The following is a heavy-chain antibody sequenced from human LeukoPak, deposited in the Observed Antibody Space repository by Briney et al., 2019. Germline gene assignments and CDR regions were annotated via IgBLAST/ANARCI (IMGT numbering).Heavy chain of an antibody. V-gene: IGHV1-2*02. J-gene: IGHJ4*02. Sequence: GASVKVSCKASGYTFTGYYMHWVRQAPGQGLEWMGWINPNSGATNYAQKFQGRVTMTRDTSISTAYMELRRLRPADTPVYYCARVASIWGGGFDYWGQGTLVTVSS. D-gene: IGHD3-16*01. CDR1: GYTFTGYY. CDR2: INPNSGAT. CDR3: ARVASIWGGGFDY.